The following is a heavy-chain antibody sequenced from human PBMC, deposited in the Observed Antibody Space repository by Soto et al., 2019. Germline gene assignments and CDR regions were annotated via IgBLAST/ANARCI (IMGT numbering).Heavy chain of an antibody. V-gene: IGHV4-34*01. CDR3: SVWAVTTGSDFDI. CDR1: VGSFSGYY. CDR2: INHSGST. D-gene: IGHD4-17*01. J-gene: IGHJ3*02. Sequence: SYSLSLTWAFSVGSFSGYYWSWIPQPPGKRLEWIGEINHSGSTNYNPSLKSRVTISVDTSKNQFSLKLSSVTAEDTAVYYCSVWAVTTGSDFDIWGQGTMV.